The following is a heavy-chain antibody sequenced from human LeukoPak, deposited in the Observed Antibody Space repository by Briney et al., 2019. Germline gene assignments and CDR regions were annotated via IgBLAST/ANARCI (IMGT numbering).Heavy chain of an antibody. V-gene: IGHV3-53*01. D-gene: IGHD1-1*01. CDR3: AKDWELDY. CDR2: IYSGGTI. J-gene: IGHJ4*02. Sequence: PGGSLRLSCAASGFTVSSNYMAWVRQAPGKGLEWVSVIYSGGTIYYADSVKGRFTISRDNSKNTLYLQMNSLRAEDTAVYYCAKDWELDYWGQGTLVTVSS. CDR1: GFTVSSNY.